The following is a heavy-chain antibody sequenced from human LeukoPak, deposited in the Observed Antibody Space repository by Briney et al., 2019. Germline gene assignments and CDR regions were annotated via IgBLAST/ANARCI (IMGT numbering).Heavy chain of an antibody. D-gene: IGHD6-13*01. J-gene: IGHJ4*02. CDR3: AKDQDIAAADYYFDY. V-gene: IGHV3-30*18. CDR1: GFTFSSYG. Sequence: PGRSLRLSCAASGFTFSSYGMHWVRQAPRKGLEWVAGISYDGNNRYSADSVKGRFTISRDNSKNTLYLQMNSLRAEDTAVYYCAKDQDIAAADYYFDYWGQGTLVTVSS. CDR2: ISYDGNNR.